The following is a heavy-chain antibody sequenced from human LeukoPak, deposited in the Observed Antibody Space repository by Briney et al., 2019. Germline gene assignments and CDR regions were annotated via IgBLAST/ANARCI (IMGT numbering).Heavy chain of an antibody. CDR3: AREVKPGAFDI. CDR1: GGTFSSYA. V-gene: IGHV1-69*06. Sequence: ASVKVSCKASGGTFSSYAISWVRQAPGQGLEWMGGIIPIFGTANYAQKFQGRVTITADKSTSTAYMELRSLRSDGTAVYYCAREVKPGAFDIWGQGTMVTVSS. CDR2: IIPIFGTA. J-gene: IGHJ3*02. D-gene: IGHD2-21*01.